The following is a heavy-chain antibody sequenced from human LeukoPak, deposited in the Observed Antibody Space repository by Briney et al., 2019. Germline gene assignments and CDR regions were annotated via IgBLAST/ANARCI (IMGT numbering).Heavy chain of an antibody. D-gene: IGHD3-9*01. CDR1: GYTFTGYH. Sequence: VKVSCKASGYTFTGYHMHWVRQAPGQGLEWMGWISAYNGDTNYAQKLQGRVTMTTNISTSTAYMELRSLRSDDTAVYYCARAPIRYFDWLSYPTYFDYWGQGTLVTVSS. V-gene: IGHV1-18*04. J-gene: IGHJ4*02. CDR3: ARAPIRYFDWLSYPTYFDY. CDR2: ISAYNGDT.